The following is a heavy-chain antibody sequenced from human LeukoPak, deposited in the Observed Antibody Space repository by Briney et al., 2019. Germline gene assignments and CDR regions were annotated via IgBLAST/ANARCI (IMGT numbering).Heavy chain of an antibody. J-gene: IGHJ4*02. CDR1: GFTFSSYG. Sequence: PGGSLRLSCAASGFTFSSYGMQWVCQAPAKGLEWGAVISLDVSNKYYADSLKGRFTINRDNSKNTLYLQMNSQGAEDTAVYYCGKGGGYGSAGDYWGQGTLVTVS. CDR2: ISLDVSNK. D-gene: IGHD5-12*01. CDR3: GKGGGYGSAGDY. V-gene: IGHV3-30*18.